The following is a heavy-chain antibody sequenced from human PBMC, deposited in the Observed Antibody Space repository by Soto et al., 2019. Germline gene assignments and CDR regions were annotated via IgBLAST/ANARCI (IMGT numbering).Heavy chain of an antibody. CDR1: GGSISSSSYY. CDR3: ASVYSGYAVYYYYYYMDV. Sequence: QLQLQESGPGLVKPSETLSLTCTVSGGSISSSSYYWGWIRQPPGKGLEWIGSIYYSGSTYYNPSLKSRVTISVDTSKNQFSLKLSSVTAADTAVYYCASVYSGYAVYYYYYYMDVWGKGTTVTVSS. J-gene: IGHJ6*03. CDR2: IYYSGST. D-gene: IGHD5-12*01. V-gene: IGHV4-39*01.